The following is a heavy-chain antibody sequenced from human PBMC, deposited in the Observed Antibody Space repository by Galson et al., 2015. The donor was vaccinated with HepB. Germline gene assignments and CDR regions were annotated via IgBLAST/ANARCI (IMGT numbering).Heavy chain of an antibody. CDR2: INAGNGNT. CDR3: ARVGLTMRFDP. J-gene: IGHJ5*02. CDR1: GYTFTSYA. Sequence: SVKVSCKASGYTFTSYAMHWVRQAPVQRLEWMGWINAGNGNTKYSQKFQGRVTITRDTSASTAYMELSSLRSEDTAVYYCARVGLTMRFDPWGQGTLVTVSS. D-gene: IGHD3-3*01. V-gene: IGHV1-3*01.